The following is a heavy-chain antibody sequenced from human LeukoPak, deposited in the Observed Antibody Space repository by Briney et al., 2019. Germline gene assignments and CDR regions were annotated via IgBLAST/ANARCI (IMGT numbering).Heavy chain of an antibody. CDR3: AKVSARIAASGYFDY. D-gene: IGHD6-13*01. CDR2: ISGSGGST. CDR1: GFTFSSYG. J-gene: IGHJ4*02. V-gene: IGHV3-23*01. Sequence: PGGSLRLSCAASGFTFSSYGMSWVRQAPGKGLEWVSAISGSGGSTYYADSVKGRFTISRDNSKNTLYLQMNSLRAEDTAVYYCAKVSARIAASGYFDYWGQGTLVTVSS.